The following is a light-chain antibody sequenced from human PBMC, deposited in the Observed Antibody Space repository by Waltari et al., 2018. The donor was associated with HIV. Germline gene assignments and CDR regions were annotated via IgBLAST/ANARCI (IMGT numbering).Light chain of an antibody. V-gene: IGLV3-9*01. CDR1: NIGSTS. CDR2: KDT. CDR3: RVWDSNSAQGV. Sequence: SYELTQPVSVSVALGQTASPPCGGDNIGSTSVHWYLQRPGQAPILIIYKDTARPSGIPERFSGSNSENTATLSITKVKAGDEADYYCRVWDSNSAQGVFGGGTKLTVL. J-gene: IGLJ3*02.